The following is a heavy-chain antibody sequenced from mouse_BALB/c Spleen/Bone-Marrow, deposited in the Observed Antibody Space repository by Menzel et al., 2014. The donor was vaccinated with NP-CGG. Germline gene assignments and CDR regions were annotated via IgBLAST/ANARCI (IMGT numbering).Heavy chain of an antibody. CDR2: IWSGGST. CDR1: GFSLTSYG. Sequence: QVQLQQSGPALVQPSQSLSITCTVSGFSLTSYGVHWVRQSPGKGLEWLGVIWSGGSTDYNAAFISRLSISKDNSKSQVFFKMNSLQADDTAIYYCARRDAMDYWGQGTSVTVSS. V-gene: IGHV2-4-1*01. CDR3: ARRDAMDY. J-gene: IGHJ4*01.